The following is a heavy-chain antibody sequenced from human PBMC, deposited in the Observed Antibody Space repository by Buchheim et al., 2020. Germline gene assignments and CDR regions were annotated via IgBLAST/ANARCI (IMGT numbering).Heavy chain of an antibody. Sequence: EVQLVESGGGLVQLGGSLRLSCAASGFTFSSYAMSWVRQAPGKGLEWVSAISGSGGSTYYADSVKGRFTISRDNSKNTLYLQMNSLRAEDTAVYYCAKPLRKGITMIVVVGPDYWGQGTL. V-gene: IGHV3-23*04. J-gene: IGHJ4*02. CDR2: ISGSGGST. D-gene: IGHD3-22*01. CDR3: AKPLRKGITMIVVVGPDY. CDR1: GFTFSSYA.